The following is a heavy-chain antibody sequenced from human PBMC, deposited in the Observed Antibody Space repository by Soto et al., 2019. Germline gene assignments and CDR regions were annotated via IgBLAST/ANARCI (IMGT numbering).Heavy chain of an antibody. J-gene: IGHJ4*02. D-gene: IGHD6-13*01. V-gene: IGHV3-23*01. CDR1: GFTFSSYA. CDR2: ISGSGGST. Sequence: EVQLLESGGGLVQPGGSLRLSCAASGFTFSSYAMSWVRQAPGKGLEWVSAISGSGGSTYYADSVKGRFTISRDNSKNTLYLQMNSLRAEDTAVYYCATRHWYSSSWYPFDYWGQGTLVTVSS. CDR3: ATRHWYSSSWYPFDY.